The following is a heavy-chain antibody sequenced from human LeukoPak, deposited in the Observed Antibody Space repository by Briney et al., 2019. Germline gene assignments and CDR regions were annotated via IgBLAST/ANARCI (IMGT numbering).Heavy chain of an antibody. CDR1: GGSISDSNYY. CDR3: ARGDYYYGMDV. J-gene: IGHJ6*02. V-gene: IGHV4-39*01. CDR2: IYYSGSA. Sequence: SETLSLTCTVSGGSISDSNYYWGWIRQPPGRGLEWIGNIYYSGSAYYSPSLKSRVTVSVDTSKNQFSLKLSSVTAADTAVYYCARGDYYYGMDVWGQGTTVTVSS.